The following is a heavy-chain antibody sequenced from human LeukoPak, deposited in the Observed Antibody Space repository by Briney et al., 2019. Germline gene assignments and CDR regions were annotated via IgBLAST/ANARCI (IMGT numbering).Heavy chain of an antibody. Sequence: SETLSLTCTVSGGSLSSYYWSWIRQPPGKGLEWIGYLYYSGSTNYNPSLKSRVTISVDTSKNQFSLKLSSVTAADTGVYYCARSGRNSWFYFDLWGQGTLVTVSS. V-gene: IGHV4-59*01. CDR1: GGSLSSYY. D-gene: IGHD6-13*01. CDR3: ARSGRNSWFYFDL. CDR2: LYYSGST. J-gene: IGHJ4*02.